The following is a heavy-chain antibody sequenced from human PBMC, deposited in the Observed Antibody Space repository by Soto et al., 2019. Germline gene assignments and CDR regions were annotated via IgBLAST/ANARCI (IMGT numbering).Heavy chain of an antibody. CDR3: ARKNTYDYDSSGRMDV. V-gene: IGHV3-48*02. D-gene: IGHD3-22*01. CDR2: ISSSSSTI. J-gene: IGHJ6*02. Sequence: VQLVESGGGLVQPGGSLRLSCAASGFTFSSYSMNWVRQAPGKGLEWVSYISSSSSTIYYADSVKGRFTISRDNAKNSLYLQMNSLRDEDTAVYYCARKNTYDYDSSGRMDVWGQGTTVTVSS. CDR1: GFTFSSYS.